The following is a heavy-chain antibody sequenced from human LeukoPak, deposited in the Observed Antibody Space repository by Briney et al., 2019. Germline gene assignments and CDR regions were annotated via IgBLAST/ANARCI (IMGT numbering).Heavy chain of an antibody. CDR1: GGSISAYY. J-gene: IGHJ4*02. CDR3: ARGGGDFWNGYFGFCDS. Sequence: PSETLSLTCSVSGGSISAYYWSWIRQSPGKGLEWIGYIYYGGTTNYNPSLKSRVTISVDTSKNQFSLRLSSVIAADTALYYCARGGGDFWNGYFGFCDSWGQGTLVTVSS. D-gene: IGHD3-3*01. CDR2: IYYGGTT. V-gene: IGHV4-59*01.